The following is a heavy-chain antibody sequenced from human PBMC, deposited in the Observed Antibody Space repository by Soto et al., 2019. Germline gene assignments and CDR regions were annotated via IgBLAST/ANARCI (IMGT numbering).Heavy chain of an antibody. CDR1: GGSFSGYY. J-gene: IGHJ6*03. V-gene: IGHV4-34*01. Sequence: SETLSLTCAVYGGSFSGYYWSWIRQPPGKGLEWIGEINHSGSTNYNPSLKSRVTISVDTSKNQFSLKLSSVTAADTAVYYCARARKTYTRYYMDVWGKGTTVTVSS. CDR2: INHSGST. CDR3: ARARKTYTRYYMDV.